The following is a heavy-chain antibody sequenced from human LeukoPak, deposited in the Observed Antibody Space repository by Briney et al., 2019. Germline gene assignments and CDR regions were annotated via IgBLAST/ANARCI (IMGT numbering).Heavy chain of an antibody. J-gene: IGHJ4*02. CDR3: TRVYSTNYYGSGDRPFLFDY. CDR1: GYTFTSYG. CDR2: ISTYYGNT. Sequence: ASVKVSCKASGYTFTSYGFSWVRQAPGQGLEWMGCISTYYGNTNYAQKLQDRVTMTTDTSTSTAYMELTSLRSDDTAVYYCTRVYSTNYYGSGDRPFLFDYWGQGTVVTVSS. V-gene: IGHV1-18*01. D-gene: IGHD3-10*01.